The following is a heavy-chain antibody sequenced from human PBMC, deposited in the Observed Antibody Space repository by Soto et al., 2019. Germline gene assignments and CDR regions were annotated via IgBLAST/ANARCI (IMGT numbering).Heavy chain of an antibody. CDR2: FTNYGAT. J-gene: IGHJ4*02. V-gene: IGHV3-23*01. CDR3: AREFASGSPNYDY. D-gene: IGHD3-10*01. CDR1: GFTFSSYA. Sequence: EVQLLESAGGLVQPGGSLRLSCAASGFTFSSYAMSWVRQAPGRGLEWVSTFTNYGATFYADSVKGRFTISRDNSKNTLYLQMNSLRAEDMALYYCAREFASGSPNYDYWGLGTLVTVSS.